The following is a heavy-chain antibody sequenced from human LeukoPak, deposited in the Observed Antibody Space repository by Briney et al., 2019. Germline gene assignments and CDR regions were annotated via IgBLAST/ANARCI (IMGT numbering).Heavy chain of an antibody. Sequence: PGGSLRLSCAASRFTVSSNYMSWVRQAPGKGLEWVSVIYSGGSTYYADSVKGRFTISRDNSKNTLYLQMNSLRAEDTAVYYCARVSLAAADYWGQGTLVTVSS. D-gene: IGHD6-13*01. CDR3: ARVSLAAADY. V-gene: IGHV3-66*01. CDR2: IYSGGST. J-gene: IGHJ4*02. CDR1: RFTVSSNY.